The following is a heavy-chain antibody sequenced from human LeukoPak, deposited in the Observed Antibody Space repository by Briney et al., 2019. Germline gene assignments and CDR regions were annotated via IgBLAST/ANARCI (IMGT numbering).Heavy chain of an antibody. V-gene: IGHV3-53*01. CDR2: IYSDGVT. D-gene: IGHD6-13*01. J-gene: IGHJ5*02. Sequence: PGGSLRLSCAASGFTFSSYSMNWVRQAPGKGLEWVSLIYSDGVTQYADSVKGRFTISRDNSKNTLYLQMNSLRAEDTALYYCAKGFGATGNYWFDPWGQGTLVTVSS. CDR1: GFTFSSYS. CDR3: AKGFGATGNYWFDP.